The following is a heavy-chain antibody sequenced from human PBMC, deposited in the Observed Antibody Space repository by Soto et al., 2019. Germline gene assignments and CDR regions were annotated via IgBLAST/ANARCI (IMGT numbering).Heavy chain of an antibody. CDR2: ISAYNGNT. Sequence: ASVKVSCKASGYTFTSYGISWVRQAPGQGLEWMGGISAYNGNTNYAQKLQGRVTMTTDTSTTTAYMELRSLRSADTAVYYCARDHPMYYFDSIGIRSAFDIWGQGTMVTVSS. CDR3: ARDHPMYYFDSIGIRSAFDI. J-gene: IGHJ3*02. CDR1: GYTFTSYG. V-gene: IGHV1-18*01. D-gene: IGHD3-22*01.